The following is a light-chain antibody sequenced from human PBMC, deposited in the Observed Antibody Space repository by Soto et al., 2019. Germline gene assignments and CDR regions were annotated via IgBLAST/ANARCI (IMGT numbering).Light chain of an antibody. J-gene: IGLJ2*01. CDR1: SSDVGGYNY. CDR3: SSYTNSNSSVV. Sequence: QSVLTQPASVSGSPGQSITISCTGTSSDVGGYNYVSWYQQHPDKAPKLMIYDATDRSSGISSRFSGSKSGNTASLTISGLQTEDEADYYCSSYTNSNSSVVFGGGTKLTVL. CDR2: DAT. V-gene: IGLV2-14*01.